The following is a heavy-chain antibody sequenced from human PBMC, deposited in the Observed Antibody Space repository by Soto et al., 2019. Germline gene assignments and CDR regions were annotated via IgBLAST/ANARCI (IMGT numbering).Heavy chain of an antibody. CDR3: AKDTAMVRGVKGFDY. D-gene: IGHD3-10*01. J-gene: IGHJ4*02. Sequence: GGSLRLSCAASGFTFSSYAMSWVRQAPGKGLEWVSAIRVSGGSTYYADSVKCRFTIYRDNSKNTLYLQMNSLRAEDTAVYYCAKDTAMVRGVKGFDYWGQGTLVTVSS. CDR2: IRVSGGST. CDR1: GFTFSSYA. V-gene: IGHV3-23*01.